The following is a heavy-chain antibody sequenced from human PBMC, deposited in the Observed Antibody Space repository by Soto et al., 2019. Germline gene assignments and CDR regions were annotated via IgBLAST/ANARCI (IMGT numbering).Heavy chain of an antibody. D-gene: IGHD3-10*01. V-gene: IGHV3-23*01. CDR3: AKDRDNTDLYYYYGMDV. J-gene: IGHJ6*02. Sequence: PGGSLRLSCAASGFPFSSYAMSWVRQAPGKGLEWVSAISGSGGSTYYADSVKGRFTISRDNSKNTLYPQMNSLRAEDTAVYYCAKDRDNTDLYYYYGMDVWGQGTTVTVSS. CDR2: ISGSGGST. CDR1: GFPFSSYA.